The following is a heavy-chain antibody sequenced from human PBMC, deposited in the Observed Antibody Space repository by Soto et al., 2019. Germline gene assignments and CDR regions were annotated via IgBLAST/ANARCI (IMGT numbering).Heavy chain of an antibody. CDR2: INPSGGST. J-gene: IGHJ4*02. V-gene: IGHV1-46*01. D-gene: IGHD6-6*01. CDR3: AKEGRLAARAGG. CDR1: GYTFTSYY. Sequence: ASVKVSCKASGYTFTSYYMHWVRQAPGQGLEWMGIINPSGGSTSYAQKFQGRVTMTRDTSTSTVYMELSSLRSEDTAVYYCAKEGRLAARAGGWGQGTLVTASS.